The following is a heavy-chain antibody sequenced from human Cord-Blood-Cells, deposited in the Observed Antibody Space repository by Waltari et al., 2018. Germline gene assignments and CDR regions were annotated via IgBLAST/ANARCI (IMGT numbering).Heavy chain of an antibody. D-gene: IGHD3-9*01. V-gene: IGHV1-2*06. CDR1: TFTGYY. J-gene: IGHJ4*02. CDR2: INPNSGGT. Sequence: TFTGYYMHWVRQAPGQGLEWMGRINPNSGGTNYAQKFQGRVTMTRDTSISTAYMELSRLRSDDTAVYYCARTDILTGYYYFDYWGQGTLVTVSS. CDR3: ARTDILTGYYYFDY.